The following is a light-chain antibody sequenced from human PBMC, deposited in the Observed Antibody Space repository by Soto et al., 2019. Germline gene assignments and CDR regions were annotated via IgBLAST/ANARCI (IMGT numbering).Light chain of an antibody. CDR1: SSDLGGYDS. J-gene: IGLJ1*01. V-gene: IGLV2-14*01. CDR2: EVS. CDR3: SSYTTSSTLV. Sequence: QSALTQPASVSGSPGQSITISCTGTSSDLGGYDSVSWYQQHPGKAPKLVIYEVSNRPSGVSNRFSGSKSGNTASLTISGLQAEDEADYYCSSYTTSSTLVFGTGTKLTVL.